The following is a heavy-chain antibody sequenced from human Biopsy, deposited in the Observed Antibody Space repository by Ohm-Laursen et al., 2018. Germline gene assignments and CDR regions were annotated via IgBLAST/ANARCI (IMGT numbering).Heavy chain of an antibody. Sequence: SLRLSCTASGFSFDNYAMNWVRQAPGKGLEWVSTISGSGGSTYYADSVKGRFTISRDASKNTLYLLMNSLRAEDTAMYYCAKGGYCTNTSCYMDVDYWGQGTLVTVSS. CDR1: GFSFDNYA. CDR2: ISGSGGST. CDR3: AKGGYCTNTSCYMDVDY. J-gene: IGHJ4*02. D-gene: IGHD2-2*02. V-gene: IGHV3-23*01.